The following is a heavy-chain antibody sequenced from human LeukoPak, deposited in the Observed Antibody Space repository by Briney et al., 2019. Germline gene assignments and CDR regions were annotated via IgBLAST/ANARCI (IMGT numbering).Heavy chain of an antibody. D-gene: IGHD1-7*01. CDR3: ARGTGTTFHYYYYYGMDV. CDR2: INPNSGGT. Sequence: GASVKVSCKASGYTFTSYYMHWVRQAPGQGLEWMGIINPNSGGTNYAQKFQGRVTMTRDTSISTAYMELSSLRSEDTAVYYCARGTGTTFHYYYYYGMDVWGQGTTVTVSS. CDR1: GYTFTSYY. V-gene: IGHV1-2*02. J-gene: IGHJ6*02.